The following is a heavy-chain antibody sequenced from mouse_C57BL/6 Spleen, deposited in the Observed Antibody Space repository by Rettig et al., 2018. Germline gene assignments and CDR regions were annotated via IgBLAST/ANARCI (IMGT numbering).Heavy chain of an antibody. J-gene: IGHJ4*01. CDR1: FTSYY. CDR3: ARSMDY. CDR2: IYPGSGNT. V-gene: IGHV1-66*01. Sequence: FTSYYIHWVKQRPGQGLEWIGWIYPGSGNTRYNEKFKSKATLTVDKPSSTAYMQLSSLTSEDSAVYYCARSMDYWGQGTSVTVSS.